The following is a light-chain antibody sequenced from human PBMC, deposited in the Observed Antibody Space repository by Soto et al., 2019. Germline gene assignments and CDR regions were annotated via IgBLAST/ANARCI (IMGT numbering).Light chain of an antibody. CDR1: QSVSSNY. CDR3: QQYGSSLHT. CDR2: GAS. J-gene: IGKJ2*01. Sequence: EIVLTQSPGTLSLSPGERATLSCRASQSVSSNYLAWYQQKPGQAPRLLIYGASSRATGIPDRFSGSGSGTDFTLTISRMEPEDCAVYYCQQYGSSLHTFGQGTKLQIK. V-gene: IGKV3-20*01.